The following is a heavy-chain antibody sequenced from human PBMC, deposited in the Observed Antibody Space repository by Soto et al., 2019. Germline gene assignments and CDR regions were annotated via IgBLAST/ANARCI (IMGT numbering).Heavy chain of an antibody. V-gene: IGHV1-69*13. J-gene: IGHJ6*02. CDR3: AKRDYSSFYYYYGMDV. CDR1: GGTFSSYA. Sequence: SVKVSCKASGGTFSSYAISWVRQAPGQGLEWMGGIIPIFGTANYAQKFQGRVTITADESTSTAYMELSSLRSEDTAVYYCAKRDYSSFYYYYGMDVWGQGTTVTVSS. D-gene: IGHD4-4*01. CDR2: IIPIFGTA.